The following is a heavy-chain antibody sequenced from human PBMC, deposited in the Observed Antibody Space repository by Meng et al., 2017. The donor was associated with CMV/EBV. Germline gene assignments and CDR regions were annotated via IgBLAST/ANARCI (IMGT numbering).Heavy chain of an antibody. J-gene: IGHJ4*02. D-gene: IGHD5-18*01. CDR3: AHRGSYGYHGY. V-gene: IGHV2-5*02. CDR1: VCSLCTSGVG. Sequence: QHPFHDSCSTMVKPTQNLTLTCTFAVCSLCTSGVGVGWIRHPPGKALEWLALIYWDDDKRYSPSLKSRLTITKDTSKNQVVLTMTNMDPVDTATYYCAHRGSYGYHGYWGQGTLVTVSS. CDR2: IYWDDDK.